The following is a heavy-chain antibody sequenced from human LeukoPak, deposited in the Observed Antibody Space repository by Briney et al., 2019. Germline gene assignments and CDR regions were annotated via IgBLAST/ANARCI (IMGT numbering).Heavy chain of an antibody. CDR1: GFTFSSYA. D-gene: IGHD6-13*01. J-gene: IGHJ4*02. V-gene: IGHV3-64D*09. CDR3: VKPYSSSWYANDN. CDR2: ISSNGFST. Sequence: GGSLRLSCSASGFTFSSYAMHWVRQAPGKGLEYVSTISSNGFSTYYADSVKGRFTISRDNSKNTLYLQMSSLRAEDTAVYYCVKPYSSSWYANDNWGQGTLVTVSS.